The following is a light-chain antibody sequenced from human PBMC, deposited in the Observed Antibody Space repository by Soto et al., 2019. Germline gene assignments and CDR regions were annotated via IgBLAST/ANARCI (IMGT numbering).Light chain of an antibody. CDR3: GAWDDSLSGWGV. J-gene: IGLJ1*01. V-gene: IGLV1-47*01. Sequence: QSVLTQPPSASGTPGQRVTISCSGSSSNIGSNYVYWYQQLPGTAPKLLIYKNNQRPSGVPDRFSGSKSGTSASLVISGLRSEDEADYYCGAWDDSLSGWGVFGTGTKLTVL. CDR1: SSNIGSNY. CDR2: KNN.